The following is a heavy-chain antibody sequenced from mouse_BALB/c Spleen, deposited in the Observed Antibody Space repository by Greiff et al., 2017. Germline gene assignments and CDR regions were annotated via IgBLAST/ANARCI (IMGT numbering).Heavy chain of an antibody. V-gene: IGHV5-12-1*01. CDR2: ISSGGGST. J-gene: IGHJ3*01. Sequence: EVKLVESGGGLVKPGGSLKLSCAASGFAFSSYDMSWVRQTPEKRLEWVAYISSGGGSTYYPDTVKGRFTISRDNAKNTLYLQMSSLKSEDTAMYYCAQAKSFLNWAWFAYWGQGTLVTVSA. D-gene: IGHD4-1*01. CDR1: GFAFSSYD. CDR3: AQAKSFLNWAWFAY.